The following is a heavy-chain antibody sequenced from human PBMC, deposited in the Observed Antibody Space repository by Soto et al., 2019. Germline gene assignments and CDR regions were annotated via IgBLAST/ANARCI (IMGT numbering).Heavy chain of an antibody. CDR3: ARESSLKSKGPRPLRFLEWPRSDGMDF. J-gene: IGHJ6*02. D-gene: IGHD3-3*01. V-gene: IGHV4-30-4*08. CDR1: GGSISSGGYY. Sequence: PSETLSLTCTVSGGSISSGGYYWSWIRQHPGKGLEWIGYIYYSGSTYYNPSLKSRVTISVDTSKNQFSLKLSSVTAADTAVYYCARESSLKSKGPRPLRFLEWPRSDGMDFCGQGTTVTVSS. CDR2: IYYSGST.